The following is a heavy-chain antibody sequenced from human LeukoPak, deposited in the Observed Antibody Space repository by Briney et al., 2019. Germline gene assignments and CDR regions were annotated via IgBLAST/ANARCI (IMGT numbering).Heavy chain of an antibody. Sequence: PSETLSLTCTVSGGSISSSSYYWGWIRQPPGQGLEWIGSIYYSGSTYYSPSLKSRITISVDTSKNQFSLKMSSVTAADTALYYCTRQYSSGRGDFDYWGQGTLVTVSS. CDR2: IYYSGST. J-gene: IGHJ4*02. D-gene: IGHD6-19*01. CDR1: GGSISSSSYY. CDR3: TRQYSSGRGDFDY. V-gene: IGHV4-39*01.